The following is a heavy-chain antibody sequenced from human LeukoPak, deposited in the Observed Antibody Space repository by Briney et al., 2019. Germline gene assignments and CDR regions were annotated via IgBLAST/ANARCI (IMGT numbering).Heavy chain of an antibody. D-gene: IGHD2-2*02. V-gene: IGHV1-69*13. J-gene: IGHJ3*02. Sequence: GASVKVSCKASGYTFTGYYMHWVRQAPGQGLEWMGGIIPIFGTANYAQKFQGRVTITADESTSTAYMELSSLRSEDTAVYYCARGKNGVVPAAIRVDAFDIWGQGTMVTVSS. CDR2: IIPIFGTA. CDR3: ARGKNGVVPAAIRVDAFDI. CDR1: GYTFTGYY.